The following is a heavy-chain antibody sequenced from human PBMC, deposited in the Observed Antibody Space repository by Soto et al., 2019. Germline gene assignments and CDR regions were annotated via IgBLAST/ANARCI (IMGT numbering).Heavy chain of an antibody. Sequence: QVQLVQSGAEVKKPGASVKVSCKTSGYSFTSYYIHWVRQAPGQGLEWLGVITPGGGSTTYAQKFPGRLTVTRDTSASTAFMELSSLRSEDTAVYYCARLLVRFPELGFDSWGQGTLVTVSS. CDR2: ITPGGGST. D-gene: IGHD6-13*01. V-gene: IGHV1-46*01. J-gene: IGHJ4*02. CDR1: GYSFTSYY. CDR3: ARLLVRFPELGFDS.